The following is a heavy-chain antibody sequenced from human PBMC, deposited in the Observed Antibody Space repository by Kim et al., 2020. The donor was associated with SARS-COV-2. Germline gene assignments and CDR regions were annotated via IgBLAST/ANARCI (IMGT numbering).Heavy chain of an antibody. V-gene: IGHV3-43*01. CDR3: AKDIASRYYYYMDV. Sequence: YADSVKGRFTISRDNSKNSLYLQMNSLRTEDTALYYCAKDIASRYYYYMDVWGKGTTVTVSS. D-gene: IGHD3-3*02. J-gene: IGHJ6*03.